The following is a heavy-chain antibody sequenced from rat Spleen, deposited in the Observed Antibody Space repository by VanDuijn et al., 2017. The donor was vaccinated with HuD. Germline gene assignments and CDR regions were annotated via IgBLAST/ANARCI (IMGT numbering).Heavy chain of an antibody. D-gene: IGHD4-3*01. Sequence: EVQLVESGGGLVQPGGSLKLSCAASGFIFSDYYVAWVRQAPTMGLEWVATITYDGSSAYYRDSVKGRFTISRDNAKSTLYLQMDSLKSEDTATYYCARHLGNSAYYFDYWAQGVMVTVSS. CDR2: ITYDGSSA. CDR1: GFIFSDYY. CDR3: ARHLGNSAYYFDY. J-gene: IGHJ2*01. V-gene: IGHV5-29*01.